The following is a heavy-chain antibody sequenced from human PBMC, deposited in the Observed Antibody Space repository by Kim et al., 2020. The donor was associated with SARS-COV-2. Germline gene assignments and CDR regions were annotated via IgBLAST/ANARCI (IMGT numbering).Heavy chain of an antibody. J-gene: IGHJ4*02. CDR1: GGSISSYY. D-gene: IGHD6-6*01. CDR3: ARGPDDIAARPFPFDY. Sequence: SETLSLTCTVSGGSISSYYWSWIRQPPGKGLEWIGYIYYSGSTNYNPSLKSRVTISVDTSKNQFSLKLSSVTAADTAVYYCARGPDDIAARPFPFDYWGQGTLVTVSS. V-gene: IGHV4-59*13. CDR2: IYYSGST.